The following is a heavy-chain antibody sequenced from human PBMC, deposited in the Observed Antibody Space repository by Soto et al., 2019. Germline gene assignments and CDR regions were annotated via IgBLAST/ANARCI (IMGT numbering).Heavy chain of an antibody. D-gene: IGHD3-10*01. CDR2: IWYDGSNK. Sequence: QVQLVESGGGVVQPGRSLRLSCAASGFTFSSYGMHWVRQAPGKGLEWVAVIWYDGSNKYYADSVKGRFTISRDNSKNTLYLQMNSLRAEDTAVYYCAIDRGGSGSYYNGKDYWGQGTLVTVSS. CDR1: GFTFSSYG. V-gene: IGHV3-33*01. CDR3: AIDRGGSGSYYNGKDY. J-gene: IGHJ4*02.